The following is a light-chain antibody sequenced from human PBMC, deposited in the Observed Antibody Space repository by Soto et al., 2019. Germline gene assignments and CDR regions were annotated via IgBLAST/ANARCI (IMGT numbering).Light chain of an antibody. Sequence: EIVLTQSPGTLSLSPGERATLSCRASQSVSGSYLAWYQQKPGQAPRLLIYGASSRATGIPDRFSGSGSGTDFTLTISRLEPEDFAVYYCQQYGRTFGQGPKVHI. J-gene: IGKJ1*01. CDR3: QQYGRT. CDR1: QSVSGSY. CDR2: GAS. V-gene: IGKV3-20*01.